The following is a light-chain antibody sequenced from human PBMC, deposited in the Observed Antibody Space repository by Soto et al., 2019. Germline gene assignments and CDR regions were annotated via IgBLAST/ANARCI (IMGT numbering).Light chain of an antibody. V-gene: IGKV3-15*01. J-gene: IGKJ1*01. CDR2: GAS. CDR3: QQYNTWPPGT. CDR1: QSVSSN. Sequence: EIVMTQSPATLSVSPGERATLSCRASQSVSSNLAWYQQKPGQAPRLLIYGASTRATGVPARFSGSGSGTEFTLTSISLQSEDFAVYYCQQYNTWPPGTFGPGTKGEIK.